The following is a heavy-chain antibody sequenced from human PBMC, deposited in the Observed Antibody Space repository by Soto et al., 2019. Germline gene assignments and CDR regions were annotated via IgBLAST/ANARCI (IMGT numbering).Heavy chain of an antibody. CDR2: IYSGGST. V-gene: IGHV3-53*01. CDR3: ARDTAMVRGLVY. D-gene: IGHD5-18*01. CDR1: GFTVSSNY. J-gene: IGHJ4*02. Sequence: LGGSLRLSCAASGFTVSSNYMSWVRQAPGKGLEWVSVIYSGGSTYYADSVKGRFTISRDNSKNTLYLQMNSLRAEDTAVYYCARDTAMVRGLVYWGQGTLVTVSP.